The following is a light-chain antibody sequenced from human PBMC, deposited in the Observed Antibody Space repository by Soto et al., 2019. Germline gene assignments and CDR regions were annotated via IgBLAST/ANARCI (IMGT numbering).Light chain of an antibody. CDR1: SSDVGGYNY. J-gene: IGLJ2*01. CDR2: EVS. Sequence: QSVLTQPASVSGSPGQSITISCTGSSSDVGGYNYVSWYQQHPGKAPKLMIYEVSNRPSGISNRFSGSKYGNTASLTISGLQAEDEADYHGSSYTGRGSRVFGGGTKLTVL. V-gene: IGLV2-14*01. CDR3: SSYTGRGSRV.